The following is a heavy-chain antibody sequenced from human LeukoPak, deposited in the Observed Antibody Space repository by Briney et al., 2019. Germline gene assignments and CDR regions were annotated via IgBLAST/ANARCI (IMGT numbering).Heavy chain of an antibody. J-gene: IGHJ6*03. CDR3: AKERGRRSYYVDYYYYMDA. V-gene: IGHV3-23*01. D-gene: IGHD1-26*01. CDR2: ISGSGAST. CDR1: GFTFSSYA. Sequence: PGGSLRLSCAASGFTFSSYAMSWVRHAPGKGLEWVSAISGSGASTYYADSVKGRFTVSRDNSKNTLYLQMNSLRAEDTAVYYCAKERGRRSYYVDYYYYMDAWGKGTTVTVSS.